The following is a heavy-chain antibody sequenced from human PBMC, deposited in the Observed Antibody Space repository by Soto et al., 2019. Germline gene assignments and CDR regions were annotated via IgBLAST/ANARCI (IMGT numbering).Heavy chain of an antibody. CDR1: GFTFSSYA. D-gene: IGHD3-3*01. Sequence: GSLRLSCAASGFTFSSYAMSWVRQAPGKGLEWVSAISGSGGSTYYADSVKGRFTISRDNSKNTLYLQMNSLRAEDTAVYYCAKDFGINDFWSGCPHHWGQGTLVTVSS. V-gene: IGHV3-23*01. CDR2: ISGSGGST. CDR3: AKDFGINDFWSGCPHH. J-gene: IGHJ4*02.